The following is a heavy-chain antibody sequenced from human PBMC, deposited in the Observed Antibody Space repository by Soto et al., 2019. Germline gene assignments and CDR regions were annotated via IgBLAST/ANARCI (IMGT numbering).Heavy chain of an antibody. D-gene: IGHD1-26*01. V-gene: IGHV1-46*01. CDR2: INPSGGST. CDR3: ARAELYKWELALRSAGPDY. CDR1: GYTFTSYY. J-gene: IGHJ4*02. Sequence: GASVKVSCKASGYTFTSYYMHWVRQAPGQGLEWMGIINPSGGSTSYAQKFQGRVTMTRDTSTSTVYMELSSLRSEDTAVYYCARAELYKWELALRSAGPDYWGQGTLVTVSS.